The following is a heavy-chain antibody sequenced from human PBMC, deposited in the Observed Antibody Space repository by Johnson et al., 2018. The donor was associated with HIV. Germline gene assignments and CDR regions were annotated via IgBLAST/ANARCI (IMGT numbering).Heavy chain of an antibody. CDR1: GFTVSSSY. Sequence: MLLVESGGGLVQPGGSLRLSCAASGFTVSSSYMSWVRQAPGKGLEWVSVLYSGGSRYYADSVKGRFIISRDNSKNTLYLQLNSLRPEDTAVYYCARDLGAAELTPDVFDLWGQGTMVTVSS. V-gene: IGHV3-66*02. CDR2: LYSGGSR. J-gene: IGHJ3*01. CDR3: ARDLGAAELTPDVFDL. D-gene: IGHD1-7*01.